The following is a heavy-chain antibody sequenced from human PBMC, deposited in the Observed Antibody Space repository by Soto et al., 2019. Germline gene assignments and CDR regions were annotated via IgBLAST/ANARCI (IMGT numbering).Heavy chain of an antibody. CDR2: IYYSGST. Sequence: SETLSLTCTVSGGSISSSSYYWGWIRQPPGKGLEWIGSIYYSGSTYYNPSLKSRVTISVDTSKNQFSLKLSSVTAADTAVYYCARALILTGYYIHDAFDIWGQGTMVT. CDR1: GGSISSSSYY. J-gene: IGHJ3*02. D-gene: IGHD3-9*01. CDR3: ARALILTGYYIHDAFDI. V-gene: IGHV4-39*07.